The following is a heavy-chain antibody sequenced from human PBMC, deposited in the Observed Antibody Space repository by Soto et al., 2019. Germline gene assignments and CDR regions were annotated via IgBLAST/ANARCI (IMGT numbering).Heavy chain of an antibody. D-gene: IGHD6-19*01. Sequence: EVQLLESGGNLVQPGGSLKLSCAASGFTFSSYAMSWVRQAPGKGLEWVSGIGGSAAGSNYADSVKGRFTISRDNSRNRGYRQRSSWRAEDTALYYGRRAGGIAVAGTHLDSWGQGTLFTVSP. CDR2: IGGSAAGS. J-gene: IGHJ4*02. CDR1: GFTFSSYA. V-gene: IGHV3-23*01. CDR3: RRAGGIAVAGTHLDS.